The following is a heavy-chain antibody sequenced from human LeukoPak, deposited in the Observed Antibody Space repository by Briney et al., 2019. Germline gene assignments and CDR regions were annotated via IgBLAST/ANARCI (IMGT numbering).Heavy chain of an antibody. V-gene: IGHV1-2*02. Sequence: ASVKVSCKASGYTFTGKFIHWVRQAPGQGPEWMGWIKPDSGSSHYAQKFQGRVTMTRDTSSNSAYMDLTRLKSDDTAVYYCARARVPIAVAGLYYFDYWGQGALVTVSS. J-gene: IGHJ4*02. CDR3: ARARVPIAVAGLYYFDY. CDR2: IKPDSGSS. D-gene: IGHD6-19*01. CDR1: GYTFTGKF.